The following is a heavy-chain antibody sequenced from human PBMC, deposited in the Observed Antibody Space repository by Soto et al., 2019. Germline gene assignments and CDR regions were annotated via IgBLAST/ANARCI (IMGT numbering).Heavy chain of an antibody. V-gene: IGHV4-31*03. J-gene: IGHJ4*02. CDR1: GGSISSGGYY. D-gene: IGHD3-16*02. CDR2: IYYSGSS. Sequence: QVQLQESGPGLVKPSQTLSLTCTVSGGSISSGGYYWSWIRQHPGKGLEWIGYIYYSGSSYYNPSLKSRVTISVDTSKNQSSLKLSSVTAADTAVYYCARQDLGELSFYWGQGTLVTVSS. CDR3: ARQDLGELSFY.